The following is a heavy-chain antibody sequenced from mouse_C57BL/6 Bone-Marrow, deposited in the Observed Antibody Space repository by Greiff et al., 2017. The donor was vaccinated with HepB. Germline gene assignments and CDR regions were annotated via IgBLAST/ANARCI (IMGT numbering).Heavy chain of an antibody. D-gene: IGHD1-1*01. CDR2: ISDGGSYT. CDR1: GFTFSSYA. CDR3: ARYYYGSSSFAY. V-gene: IGHV5-4*01. J-gene: IGHJ3*01. Sequence: VQLKESGGGLVKPGGSLKLSCAASGFTFSSYAMSWVRQTPEKRLEWVATISDGGSYTDYPDNVKGRFTISKDNAKNNLYLQMSHLKSEDTAMYYCARYYYGSSSFAYWGQGTLVTVSA.